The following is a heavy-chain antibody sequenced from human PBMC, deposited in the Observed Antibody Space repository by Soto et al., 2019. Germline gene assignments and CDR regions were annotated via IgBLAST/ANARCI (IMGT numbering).Heavy chain of an antibody. CDR3: ARGRYGDY. CDR2: ISDHNGNT. CDR1: GYAFTTYG. J-gene: IGHJ4*02. D-gene: IGHD1-1*01. Sequence: QVHLVQSGAEVKKPGASVKVSCQGSGYAFTTYGIPWVRQAPGQGLEWMGWISDHNGNTNYAQKLQGRVTVTRDTSTSTAYMELRSLRYDDTAVYYCARGRYGDYWGQGALVTVSS. V-gene: IGHV1-18*01.